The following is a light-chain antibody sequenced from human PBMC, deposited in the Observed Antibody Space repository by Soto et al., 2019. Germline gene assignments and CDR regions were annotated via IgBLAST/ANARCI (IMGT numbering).Light chain of an antibody. V-gene: IGKV1-27*01. CDR3: QNYNSGPRG. J-gene: IGKJ3*01. Sequence: DIQLTQSPPSLSASVGDRVTITCRASQGISNFLAWYQQKPGKVPKVLIHAASTLQAGVPSRFSGSGSGTDFTLTISSLQPEDVATYYCQNYNSGPRGFGPGTKVDIK. CDR2: AAS. CDR1: QGISNF.